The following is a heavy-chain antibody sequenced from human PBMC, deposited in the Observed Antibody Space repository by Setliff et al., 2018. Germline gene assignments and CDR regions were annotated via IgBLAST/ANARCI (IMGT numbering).Heavy chain of an antibody. D-gene: IGHD3-22*01. J-gene: IGHJ4*02. CDR3: AIIRPDSSGYYWIFDY. V-gene: IGHV1-69*05. Sequence: SVKVSCKASGGTFSSYDINWVRQAPGQGLEWMGGIIPIFGTVNYAQKFQDRVSIRTDKSTSTAYMELSGLRYEDTALYYCAIIRPDSSGYYWIFDYWGQGTLVTVSS. CDR1: GGTFSSYD. CDR2: IIPIFGTV.